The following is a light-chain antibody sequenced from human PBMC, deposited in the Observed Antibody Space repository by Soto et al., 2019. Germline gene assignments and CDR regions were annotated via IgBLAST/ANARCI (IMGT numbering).Light chain of an antibody. CDR1: SSDVGGYNY. Sequence: QSALTQPASVSGSPGQSINISCTGTSSDVGGYNYVSWYQQHPGKAPKLMIYEVSNRPSGVSNRFSGSKSGNTASLTISGLQAEDEADYYCSSYTSISTLVVFGGGTNLTVL. J-gene: IGLJ2*01. V-gene: IGLV2-14*01. CDR3: SSYTSISTLVV. CDR2: EVS.